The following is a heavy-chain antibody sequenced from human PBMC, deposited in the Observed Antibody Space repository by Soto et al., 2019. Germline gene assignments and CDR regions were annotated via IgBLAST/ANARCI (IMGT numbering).Heavy chain of an antibody. CDR3: ARGGVATINPDYYYYGMDV. J-gene: IGHJ6*02. CDR1: GGTFSSYA. D-gene: IGHD5-12*01. CDR2: ILPIFGTA. Sequence: QVQLVQSGAEVKKPGSSVKVSCKASGGTFSSYAISWVRQAPGQGLEWMGGILPIFGTANYAQKFQGRVTITADESTSTAYMELSSLRSEDTAVYYCARGGVATINPDYYYYGMDVWGQGTTVTVSS. V-gene: IGHV1-69*01.